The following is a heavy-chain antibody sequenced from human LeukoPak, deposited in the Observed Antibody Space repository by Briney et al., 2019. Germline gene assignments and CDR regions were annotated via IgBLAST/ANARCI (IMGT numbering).Heavy chain of an antibody. CDR2: INQDGSAK. Sequence: GGSLRLSCAASGFTFISSWMTWVRQAPGKGLEWVANINQDGSAKYYVDSVKGRFTISRDNTRNSHYLQMSSLRVEDTAVYYCVRRARPASYFASWGQGILVTVSS. J-gene: IGHJ4*02. CDR1: GFTFISSW. V-gene: IGHV3-7*01. CDR3: VRRARPASYFAS.